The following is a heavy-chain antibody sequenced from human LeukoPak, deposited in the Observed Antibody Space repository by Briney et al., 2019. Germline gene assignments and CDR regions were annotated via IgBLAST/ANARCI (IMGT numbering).Heavy chain of an antibody. D-gene: IGHD3-10*01. Sequence: GGSLRLSCAASGFTLSSYAMSWVRQAPGKGLEWVSAISGSGGSTYYADSVKGRFTISRDNSKNTLYLQMNSLRAEDTAVYYCAKSYYADPREGTFDYWGQGTLVTVSS. CDR2: ISGSGGST. J-gene: IGHJ4*02. CDR3: AKSYYADPREGTFDY. CDR1: GFTLSSYA. V-gene: IGHV3-23*01.